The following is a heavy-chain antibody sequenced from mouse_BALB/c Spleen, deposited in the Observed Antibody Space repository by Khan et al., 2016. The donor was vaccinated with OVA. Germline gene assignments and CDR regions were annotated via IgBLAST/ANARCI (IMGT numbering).Heavy chain of an antibody. Sequence: QVQLQQSGPGLVAPSQSLSITCTVSGLSLTNYGISWIRQPPGKGLEWLGVIWGDGSTNYHSALISRPSINKDNSKSQVFLKLNSLQTDDTATYYCVIIYYGYDWFTYWGQGTLVTVSA. J-gene: IGHJ3*01. CDR3: VIIYYGYDWFTY. D-gene: IGHD2-2*01. CDR2: IWGDGST. V-gene: IGHV2-3*01. CDR1: GLSLTNYG.